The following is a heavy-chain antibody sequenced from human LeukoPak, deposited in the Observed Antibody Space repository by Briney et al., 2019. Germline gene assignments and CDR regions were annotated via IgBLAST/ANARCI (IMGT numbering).Heavy chain of an antibody. J-gene: IGHJ4*02. CDR1: GFTFSSYA. Sequence: GGSLRLSCAASGFTFSSYAMHWVRQAPGKGLEWVSHITASGTAMFYADSVKGRFTISRDNAKNSLYLQMNSLRDEDTAVYYRASSGSYRFDYWGQGTLVTVSS. D-gene: IGHD1-26*01. CDR3: ASSGSYRFDY. CDR2: ITASGTAM. V-gene: IGHV3-48*02.